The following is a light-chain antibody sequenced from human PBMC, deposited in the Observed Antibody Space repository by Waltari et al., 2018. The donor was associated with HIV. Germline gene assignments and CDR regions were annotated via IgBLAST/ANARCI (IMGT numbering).Light chain of an antibody. Sequence: QSVLTQPLSASGTPGQRVTISCSGSSSHIGDFSVSWYQHLPGAAPKLLIVANNQRPSGVPYRCSGSRSGSSASLAISGLRSEDEAVYSCAVWDDSLRGGVFGGGTKLTVL. V-gene: IGLV1-47*01. CDR3: AVWDDSLRGGV. CDR2: ANN. J-gene: IGLJ3*02. CDR1: SSHIGDFS.